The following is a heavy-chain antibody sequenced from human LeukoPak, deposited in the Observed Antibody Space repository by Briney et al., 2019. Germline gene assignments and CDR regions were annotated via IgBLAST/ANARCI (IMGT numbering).Heavy chain of an antibody. CDR1: GFTFSSYN. CDR2: ISSSSSTI. J-gene: IGHJ4*02. Sequence: PGGSLRLSCAASGFTFSSYNMNWVRQAPGKGLEWVSYISSSSSTIYYADSVKGRFTISRDNAKNSLYLQMNSLRAEDTALYHCARDGVRGSSSWDAIDYWGQGTLVTVSS. CDR3: ARDGVRGSSSWDAIDY. V-gene: IGHV3-48*01. D-gene: IGHD6-13*01.